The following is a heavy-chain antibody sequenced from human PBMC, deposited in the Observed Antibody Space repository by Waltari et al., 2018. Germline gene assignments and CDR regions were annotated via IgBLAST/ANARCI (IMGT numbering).Heavy chain of an antibody. CDR2: ISSSSSTI. Sequence: EVQLVDSGGGLVQPGGSLSLSCEAPGSPFRTYSWNWVRPPPGKGLEWVSYISSSSSTIYYADSVKGRFTISRDNAKNSLYLQMNSLRAEDTAVYYCARAAVAGKLNWFDPWGQGTLVTVSS. V-gene: IGHV3-48*01. CDR3: ARAAVAGKLNWFDP. CDR1: GSPFRTYS. D-gene: IGHD6-19*01. J-gene: IGHJ5*02.